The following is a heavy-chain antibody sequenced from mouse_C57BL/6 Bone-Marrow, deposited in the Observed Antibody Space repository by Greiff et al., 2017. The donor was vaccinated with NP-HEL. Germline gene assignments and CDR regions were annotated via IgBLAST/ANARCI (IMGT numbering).Heavy chain of an antibody. Sequence: QVQLQQPGAELVKPGASVKLSCKASGYTFTSYWMQWVKQRPGQGLEWIGEIDPSDSYTNSNQKFKGKATLTVDTSSSTAYMQLSSLTSEDSAVYYCARSPFYYGSSYEGDWYFDVWGTGTTVTVSS. V-gene: IGHV1-50*01. J-gene: IGHJ1*03. D-gene: IGHD1-1*01. CDR1: GYTFTSYW. CDR2: IDPSDSYT. CDR3: ARSPFYYGSSYEGDWYFDV.